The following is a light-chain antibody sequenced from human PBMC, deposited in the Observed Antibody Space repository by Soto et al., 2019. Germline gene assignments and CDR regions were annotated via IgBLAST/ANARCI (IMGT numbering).Light chain of an antibody. CDR1: QSVSSGY. CDR2: GAS. V-gene: IGKV3-20*01. J-gene: IGKJ1*01. CDR3: QQYDSSPRT. Sequence: DIGLTQSPGTLSLSPGERATLSCRASQSVSSGYLAWYQQKPGQAPRLLIYGASSRATGIPDRFSGSGSGTDFTLTIGRLEPEDLAVYYCQQYDSSPRTFGQGTKVDIK.